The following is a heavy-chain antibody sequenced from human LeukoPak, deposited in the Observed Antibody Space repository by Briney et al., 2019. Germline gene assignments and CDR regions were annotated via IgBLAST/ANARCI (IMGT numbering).Heavy chain of an antibody. J-gene: IGHJ3*02. V-gene: IGHV3-15*01. D-gene: IGHD2-21*01. Sequence: GGSLRLSCAASGFTFSNAWVSWVRQAPGKGLERVGRIKSKTDGGTTDYAAPVKGRFTTSRDDSKNTLYLQMNSLKTEDTAVYYCTTDGLTVIEPVFDIWGQGKMVTVFS. CDR3: TTDGLTVIEPVFDI. CDR1: GFTFSNAW. CDR2: IKSKTDGGTT.